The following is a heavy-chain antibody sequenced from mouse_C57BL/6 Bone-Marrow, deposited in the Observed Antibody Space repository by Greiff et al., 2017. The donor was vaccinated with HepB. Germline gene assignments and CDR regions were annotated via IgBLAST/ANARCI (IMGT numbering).Heavy chain of an antibody. J-gene: IGHJ3*01. CDR3: ARHWCAY. V-gene: IGHV1-85*01. CDR1: GYTFPSYD. CDR2: IYPRDGST. Sequence: VQLQQSGPALVKPGASVKLSCKASGYTFPSYDIDWVKQRPGQGLEWIGWIYPRDGSTKYNEKFKGKATLTVYTSSSTAYMELHSLTSEDSAVYFCARHWCAYWGQENLVTVSA.